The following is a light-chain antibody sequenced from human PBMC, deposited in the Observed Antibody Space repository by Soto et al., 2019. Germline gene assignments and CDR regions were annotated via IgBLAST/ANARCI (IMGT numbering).Light chain of an antibody. J-gene: IGKJ4*01. V-gene: IGKV1-33*01. CDR1: QVISHY. Sequence: DIQMTQSASSLSASVGDRVTITCQASQVISHYLNWYQQTPGKPPKLLISDASNLELGVPSKFSGTGFGTDFSFTIINLQPEDIATYYCQQYDNLPLTFGGGTKVEIK. CDR2: DAS. CDR3: QQYDNLPLT.